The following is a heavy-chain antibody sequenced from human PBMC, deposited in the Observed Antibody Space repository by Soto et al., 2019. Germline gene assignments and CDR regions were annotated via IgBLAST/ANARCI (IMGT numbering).Heavy chain of an antibody. J-gene: IGHJ6*02. D-gene: IGHD6-19*01. Sequence: PGGSLRLSCAASGFTFSSYAMHWVRQAPGKGLEWVAVISYDGSNKYYADSVKGRFTISRDNSKNTLYLQMNSLRAEDTAVYYCAREEWLVPRGYYYGMDVWGQGTTVTVS. CDR2: ISYDGSNK. CDR1: GFTFSSYA. V-gene: IGHV3-30-3*01. CDR3: AREEWLVPRGYYYGMDV.